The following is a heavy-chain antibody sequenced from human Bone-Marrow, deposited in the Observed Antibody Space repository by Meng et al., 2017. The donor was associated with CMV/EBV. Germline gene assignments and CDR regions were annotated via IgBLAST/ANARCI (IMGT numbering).Heavy chain of an antibody. D-gene: IGHD4-23*01. CDR1: GFTFSSYS. J-gene: IGHJ3*02. CDR2: ISSSSSYI. Sequence: GESLKISCAASGFTFSSYSMNWVRQAPGKGLEWVSSISSSSSYIYYADSVKGRFTISRDNAKSTLYLQMNSLRVEDTAIYYCARDAPVITPHHDAFDIWGQGKLVTVSS. CDR3: ARDAPVITPHHDAFDI. V-gene: IGHV3-21*01.